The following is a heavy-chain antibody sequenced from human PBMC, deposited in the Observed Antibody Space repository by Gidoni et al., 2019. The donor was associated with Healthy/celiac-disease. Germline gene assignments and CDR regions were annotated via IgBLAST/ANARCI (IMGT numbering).Heavy chain of an antibody. CDR1: DDYA. J-gene: IGHJ6*02. V-gene: IGHV3-9*01. CDR3: AKDIWSNYYGMDV. CDR2: ISWNSGSI. Sequence: DDYAMHWVRQAPGKGLEWVSGISWNSGSIGYADSVKGRFTISRDNAKNSLYLQMNSLRAEDTALYYCAKDIWSNYYGMDVWGQGTTVTVSS. D-gene: IGHD3-10*01.